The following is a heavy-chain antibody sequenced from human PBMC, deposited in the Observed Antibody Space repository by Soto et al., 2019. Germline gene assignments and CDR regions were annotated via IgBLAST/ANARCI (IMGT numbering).Heavy chain of an antibody. V-gene: IGHV3-21*01. CDR2: ISSSSSYI. CDR3: ARDQTIFSYYYYMDV. Sequence: GGSLRLSCAASGFTFSSYSMNWVRQAPGKGLEWVSSISSSSSYIYYADSVKGRFTISRDNAKNSLYLQMNSLRAVDTAVYYCARDQTIFSYYYYMDVWGKGTTVTVSS. D-gene: IGHD3-3*01. CDR1: GFTFSSYS. J-gene: IGHJ6*03.